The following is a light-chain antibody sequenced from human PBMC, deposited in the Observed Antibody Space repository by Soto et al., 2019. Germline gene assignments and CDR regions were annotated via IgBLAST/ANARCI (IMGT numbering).Light chain of an antibody. CDR3: QQTYSDPRA. CDR2: AAS. V-gene: IGKV1-39*01. CDR1: QSVNMY. Sequence: DIQMTQSPPSLSASVGDRVTITCRASQSVNMYLNWYQQKPGKVPRLLIYAASSLQSGVPSRFSGSGSGTDFTLTISSLQPEDFATYYCQQTYSDPRACGQGTKLEI. J-gene: IGKJ2*01.